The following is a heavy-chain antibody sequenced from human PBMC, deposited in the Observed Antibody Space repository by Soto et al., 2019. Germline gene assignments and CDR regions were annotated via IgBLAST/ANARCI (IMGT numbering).Heavy chain of an antibody. V-gene: IGHV3-21*01. CDR1: GFTFSTYS. CDR2: ISSSSSYI. Sequence: EVQLVESGGGLVKPGGSLRLSCAASGFTFSTYSLNWVRQAPGKGLEWVSSISSSSSYIYYADSVKGRFTISRDNAKNSVYLQMNRLRAEDTAVYYCARDRGSGWYLTHDYWGQGTLVTVSS. CDR3: ARDRGSGWYLTHDY. D-gene: IGHD6-19*01. J-gene: IGHJ4*02.